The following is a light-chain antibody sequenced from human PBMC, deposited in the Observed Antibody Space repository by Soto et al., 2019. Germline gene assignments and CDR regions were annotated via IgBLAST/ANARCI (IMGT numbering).Light chain of an antibody. J-gene: IGLJ2*01. CDR3: QTWGTGIQV. Sequence: QPVLTQSPSASASLGASVKFTCTLSSGHSSYAIAWHQQQPEKGPRYLMKLNSDGSHSKGDGNPDRFSGSSSGAERYLTISSLHSEDEADYYCQTWGTGIQVFGGGPKLTVL. CDR2: LNSDGSH. V-gene: IGLV4-69*01. CDR1: SGHSSYA.